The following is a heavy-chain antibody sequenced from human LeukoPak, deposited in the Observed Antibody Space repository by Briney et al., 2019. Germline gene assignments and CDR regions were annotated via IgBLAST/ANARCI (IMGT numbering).Heavy chain of an antibody. CDR2: ISGSGGST. D-gene: IGHD3-22*01. CDR1: GFTFSSYG. CDR3: AKDSPPVPQDYYDSICYFDY. V-gene: IGHV3-23*01. Sequence: GGTLRLSCGASGFTFSSYGMNWVRQAPGKGLEWVSAISGSGGSTYYADSVKGRFTISRDNSKNTLYLQMNSLRAEDTAVYYCAKDSPPVPQDYYDSICYFDYWGQGTLVTVSS. J-gene: IGHJ4*02.